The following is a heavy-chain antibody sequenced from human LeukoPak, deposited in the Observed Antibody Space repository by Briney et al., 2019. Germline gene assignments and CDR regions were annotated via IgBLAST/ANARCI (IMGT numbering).Heavy chain of an antibody. D-gene: IGHD6-19*01. CDR3: AKDETPYSSGWYPDY. J-gene: IGHJ4*02. Sequence: PGRSLRLSCAASGFTFSSYGMHWVRQAPGKGLEWVAVISYDGSNKYYVDSVKGRFTISRDNSKNTLHLQMNSPRAEDTAVYYCAKDETPYSSGWYPDYWGQGTLVTVSS. CDR2: ISYDGSNK. CDR1: GFTFSSYG. V-gene: IGHV3-30*18.